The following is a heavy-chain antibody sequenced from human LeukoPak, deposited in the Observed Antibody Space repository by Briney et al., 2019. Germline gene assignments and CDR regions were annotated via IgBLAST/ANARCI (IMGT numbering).Heavy chain of an antibody. CDR2: INHSGST. CDR3: ARGVFLFYYYGMDV. Sequence: KPSETLSLTCAVYGGSFSGYYWSWIRQPPGKGLEWIGEINHSGSTNYNPSLKCRVTISVDTSKNQFSLKLSSVTAADTAVYYCARGVFLFYYYGMDVWGQGTTVTVSS. V-gene: IGHV4-34*01. D-gene: IGHD2-21*01. CDR1: GGSFSGYY. J-gene: IGHJ6*02.